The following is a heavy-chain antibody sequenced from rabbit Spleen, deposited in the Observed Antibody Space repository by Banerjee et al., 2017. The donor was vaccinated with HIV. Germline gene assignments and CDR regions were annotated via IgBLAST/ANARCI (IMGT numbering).Heavy chain of an antibody. Sequence: QSLEESGGGLVKPGGTLTVTCKASGIDFSSYYHMCWVRQAPGKGLEWIGCIYTGDSNTNYASWAKGRFTISKTSSTTVTLQMTSLTAADTATYFCARDAGTSFSTYGMDLWGPGTLVTVS. CDR1: GIDFSSYYH. J-gene: IGHJ6*01. CDR3: ARDAGTSFSTYGMDL. D-gene: IGHD8-1*01. CDR2: IYTGDSNT. V-gene: IGHV1S40*01.